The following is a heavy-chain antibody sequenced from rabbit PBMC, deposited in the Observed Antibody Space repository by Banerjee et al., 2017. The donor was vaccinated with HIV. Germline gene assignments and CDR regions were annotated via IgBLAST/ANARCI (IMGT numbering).Heavy chain of an antibody. D-gene: IGHD3-3*01. CDR1: GIDFSNYG. V-gene: IGHV1S47*01. CDR2: IYPDYGST. J-gene: IGHJ4*01. Sequence: QEQLVESGGGLVTLGGSLKLSCKVSGIDFSNYGISWVRQAPGKGLEWIAYIYPDYGSTHYASWVNGRFTISLDNAQNTVFLQMTSLTAADTATYFCARARSAGVLDLWGPGTLVTVS. CDR3: ARARSAGVLDL.